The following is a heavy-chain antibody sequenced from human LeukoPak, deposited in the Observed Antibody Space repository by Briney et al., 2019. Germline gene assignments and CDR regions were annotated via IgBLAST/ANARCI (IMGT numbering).Heavy chain of an antibody. J-gene: IGHJ4*02. D-gene: IGHD6-13*01. CDR2: ISGSGDST. V-gene: IGHV3-23*01. Sequence: PGGSLRLSCAASGFTFSSYAMSWVRQAPGKGLGWVSAISGSGDSTYYADSVKGRFTISRDNSRNTLYLQMNSLRAEDTAVYYCAKDPSLTPYSTSWYGFDYWGQGTLVTVSS. CDR3: AKDPSLTPYSTSWYGFDY. CDR1: GFTFSSYA.